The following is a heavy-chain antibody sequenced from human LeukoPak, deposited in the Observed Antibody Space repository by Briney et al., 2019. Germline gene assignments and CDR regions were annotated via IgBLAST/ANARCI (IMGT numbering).Heavy chain of an antibody. Sequence: SETLSLTCADSGGSISSYYWNWIRQPPGKGLEWIGSIYYSGSTYYNPSLKSRVTISVDTSKNQFSLKLSSVTAADTAVYYCARHLGGYYDFWSGYPPVGYYYGMDVWGQGTTVTVSS. J-gene: IGHJ6*02. CDR1: GGSISSYY. D-gene: IGHD3-3*01. V-gene: IGHV4-39*01. CDR3: ARHLGGYYDFWSGYPPVGYYYGMDV. CDR2: IYYSGST.